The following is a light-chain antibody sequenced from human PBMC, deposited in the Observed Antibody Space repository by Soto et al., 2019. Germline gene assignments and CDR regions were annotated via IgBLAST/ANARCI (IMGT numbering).Light chain of an antibody. V-gene: IGKV3-20*01. CDR2: DTS. Sequence: EILLTQSPGTLSLSPGERATLSCRTSQTLSSSFLAWYQQTPGQAPSLLIYDTSTRAIDIPDRLSGSGSGTDFTLTISRLEPEDFAVYYCQQYGYLGTFGQGTKVDIK. CDR3: QQYGYLGT. J-gene: IGKJ1*01. CDR1: QTLSSSF.